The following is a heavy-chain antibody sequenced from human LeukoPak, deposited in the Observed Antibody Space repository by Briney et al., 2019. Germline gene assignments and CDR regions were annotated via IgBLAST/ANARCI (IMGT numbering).Heavy chain of an antibody. D-gene: IGHD5-18*01. J-gene: IGHJ4*02. CDR3: ATRRGYSYGARDY. CDR1: GGSFSGYY. V-gene: IGHV4-34*01. CDR2: INHSGST. Sequence: EPSETLSLTCAVYGGSFSGYYWSWIRQPPGKGLEWIGEINHSGSTNYNPSLKSRVTISVDTSKNQFSLKLSSVTAADTAVYYCATRRGYSYGARDYWGQGTLVTVSS.